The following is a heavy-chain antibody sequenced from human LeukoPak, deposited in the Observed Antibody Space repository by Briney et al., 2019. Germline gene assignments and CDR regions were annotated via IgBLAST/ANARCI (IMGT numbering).Heavy chain of an antibody. Sequence: GASVKVSCKASGYTFTSRDINWVRQATGQGLEWMGWMNPNSGYTGYEQKFQGRVTMTRDTSTSTAYMELSSLRSEDTAVYYCARGGSSYNDEHEEFDYWGQGTVVTVSS. J-gene: IGHJ4*02. CDR3: ARGGSSYNDEHEEFDY. CDR1: GYTFTSRD. D-gene: IGHD3-22*01. V-gene: IGHV1-8*01. CDR2: MNPNSGYT.